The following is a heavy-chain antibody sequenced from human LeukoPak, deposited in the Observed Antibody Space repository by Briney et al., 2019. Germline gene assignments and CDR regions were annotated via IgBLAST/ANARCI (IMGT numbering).Heavy chain of an antibody. D-gene: IGHD4/OR15-4a*01. V-gene: IGHV3-23*01. CDR3: AKGQDANYLPLDL. CDR1: GFNFKYYA. CDR2: ISGSGDYT. J-gene: IGHJ2*01. Sequence: GGSLRLSCAASGFNFKYYAMTWVRQAPGKGLEWVSSISGSGDYTYYADSVKGRFTISRDNSKDTLYLQVNSLRGEDMAVFYCAKGQDANYLPLDLWGRGTLVTVSS.